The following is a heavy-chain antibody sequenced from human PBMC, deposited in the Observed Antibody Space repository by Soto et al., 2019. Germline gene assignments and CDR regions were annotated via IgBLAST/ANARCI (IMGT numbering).Heavy chain of an antibody. D-gene: IGHD2-15*01. CDR2: IYHSGST. CDR1: GGSISSSNW. CDR3: ARGGYPGYCSGGSCYYFYGMDV. J-gene: IGHJ6*02. Sequence: SETLSLTCAVSGGSISSSNWWSWVRQPPGKGLEWIGEIYHSGSTNYNPSLKSRVTISVDKSKNQFSLKLSSVTAADTAVYYCARGGYPGYCSGGSCYYFYGMDVWGQGTMVTVSS. V-gene: IGHV4-4*02.